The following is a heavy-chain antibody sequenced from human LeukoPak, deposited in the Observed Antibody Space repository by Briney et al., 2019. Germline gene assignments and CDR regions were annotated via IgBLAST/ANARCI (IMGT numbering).Heavy chain of an antibody. CDR1: GFSFSTYW. CDR2: INSDGSGT. V-gene: IGHV3-74*01. J-gene: IGHJ4*02. CDR3: ARLNWQLDHYFDY. Sequence: PGGSLRLSCAASGFSFSTYWMHWVRQAPGKGLVWVSRINSDGSGTDYADSVKGRFSISRDNGKNTVYLQMNGLRAEDTAVYYCARLNWQLDHYFDYWGQGTPVTVSS. D-gene: IGHD6-6*01.